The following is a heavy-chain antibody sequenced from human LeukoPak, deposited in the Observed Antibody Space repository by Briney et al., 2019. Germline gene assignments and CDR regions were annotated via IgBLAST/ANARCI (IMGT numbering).Heavy chain of an antibody. J-gene: IGHJ4*02. CDR1: GGSISSRNW. CDR2: IYQSGST. V-gene: IGHV4-4*02. Sequence: SGTLSLTCAVSGGSISSRNWWSWVRQPPGRGLEWIGEIYQSGSTNYNPSLKSRVTISVDKSKNQISLKLNSVTAADTAVYYCARGRDSSGWYGGGDYWGQGTLVTVSS. D-gene: IGHD6-19*01. CDR3: ARGRDSSGWYGGGDY.